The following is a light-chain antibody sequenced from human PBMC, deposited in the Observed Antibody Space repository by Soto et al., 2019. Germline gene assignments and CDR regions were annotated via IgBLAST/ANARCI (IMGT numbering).Light chain of an antibody. CDR2: GAS. Sequence: EVVMTQFPATLSVSPGERVTLSCRASQTLGRTLAWYQQKPGQAPRLLMYGASTRATGIPARFSGSGSGTEFTLTIISLQSEDSAVYDCQQYRSWPPGPITFGGGTKVEI. V-gene: IGKV3-15*01. J-gene: IGKJ4*02. CDR3: QQYRSWPPGPIT. CDR1: QTLGRT.